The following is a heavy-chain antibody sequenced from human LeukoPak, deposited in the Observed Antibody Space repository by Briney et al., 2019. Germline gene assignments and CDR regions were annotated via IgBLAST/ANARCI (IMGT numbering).Heavy chain of an antibody. V-gene: IGHV4-59*01. D-gene: IGHD3-10*01. CDR1: GGSISSYY. CDR3: ARAGSYYRYAPFDP. J-gene: IGHJ5*02. Sequence: SETLSLTCTVSGGSISSYYWSWIRQPPGKGLEWIGCIYYSGSTNYNPSLKSRVTISVDTSKNQFSLKLSSVTAADTAVYYCARAGSYYRYAPFDPWGQGTLVTVSS. CDR2: IYYSGST.